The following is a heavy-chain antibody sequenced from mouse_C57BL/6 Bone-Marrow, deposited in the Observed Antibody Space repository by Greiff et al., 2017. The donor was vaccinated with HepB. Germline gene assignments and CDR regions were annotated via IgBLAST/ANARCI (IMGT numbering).Heavy chain of an antibody. J-gene: IGHJ4*01. CDR3: ASPYDYDYAMDY. V-gene: IGHV5-2*01. D-gene: IGHD2-4*01. CDR2: INSDGGST. Sequence: DVMLVESGGGLVQPGESLKLSCESNEYEFPSHDMSWVRKTPEKRLELVAAINSDGGSTYYPDTMERRYIISRDNTKKTLYLQMSSLRSEDTALYYCASPYDYDYAMDYWGQGTSVAVSS. CDR1: EYEFPSHD.